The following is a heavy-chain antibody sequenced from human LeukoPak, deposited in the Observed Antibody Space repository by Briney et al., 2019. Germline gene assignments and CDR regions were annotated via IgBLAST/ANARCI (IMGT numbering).Heavy chain of an antibody. CDR3: AREFGIYLGGLSLGGY. CDR2: IWYDGSNK. V-gene: IGHV3-33*01. CDR1: GFTFSSYG. Sequence: GRSLRLSCAASGFTFSSYGMHWVRQAPGKGLEWVAVIWYDGSNKYYADSVKGRFTISRDNSKNTLYLQMNSLRAEDTAVYYCAREFGIYLGGLSLGGYWGQGTLVTVSS. D-gene: IGHD3-16*02. J-gene: IGHJ4*02.